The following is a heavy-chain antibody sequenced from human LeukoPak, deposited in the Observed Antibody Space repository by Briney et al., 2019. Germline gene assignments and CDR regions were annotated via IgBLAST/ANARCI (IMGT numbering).Heavy chain of an antibody. Sequence: VGSLRLSCAASGFTVSSNYMSWVRQAPGKGLEWVSVSGGSTYYADSVKGRFTISRDNSKNTLYLQMNSLRAEDTAVYYCARVTMIVGGIDYWGQGTLVTVSS. CDR2: SGGST. CDR1: GFTVSSNY. D-gene: IGHD3-22*01. J-gene: IGHJ4*02. CDR3: ARVTMIVGGIDY. V-gene: IGHV3-66*01.